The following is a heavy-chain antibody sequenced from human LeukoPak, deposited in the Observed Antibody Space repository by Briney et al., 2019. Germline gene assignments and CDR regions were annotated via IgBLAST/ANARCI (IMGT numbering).Heavy chain of an antibody. CDR2: ISSSSSYI. Sequence: GGSLRLSCAASGFTFSSYAMSWVRQAPGKGLEWVSSISSSSSYIYYADSVKGRFTISRDNAKNSLYLQMNSLRAEDTAVYYCARSISYYYDSSGYYADYWGQGTLVTVSS. CDR1: GFTFSSYA. CDR3: ARSISYYYDSSGYYADY. V-gene: IGHV3-21*01. J-gene: IGHJ4*02. D-gene: IGHD3-22*01.